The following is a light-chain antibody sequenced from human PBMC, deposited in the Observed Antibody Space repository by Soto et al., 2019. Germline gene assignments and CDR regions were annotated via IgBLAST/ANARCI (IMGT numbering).Light chain of an antibody. CDR3: QQYGSSPIA. V-gene: IGKV3-20*01. CDR1: QSVSSNF. CDR2: DAS. J-gene: IGKJ5*01. Sequence: EIVLTQSPGTLSLSPGEGVTLSCRASQSVSSNFLAWYQQKPGQAPRLLIYDASNRATGIPARFSGSGSGTDFTLTISRLEPEDFAVYYCQQYGSSPIAFGQGTRLEIK.